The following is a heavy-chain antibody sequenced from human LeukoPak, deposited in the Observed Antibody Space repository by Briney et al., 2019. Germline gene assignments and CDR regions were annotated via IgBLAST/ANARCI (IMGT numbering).Heavy chain of an antibody. CDR3: ARHKTMAGFDY. CDR2: IYTSGST. CDR1: GDSLSSYY. V-gene: IGHV4-4*07. J-gene: IGHJ4*02. D-gene: IGHD6-19*01. Sequence: SETLSLTCTVSGDSLSSYYWSWIRQPAGKGLEWIGRIYTSGSTNYNPSLKSRVTMSLDTSNNQFSLKLSSVTAADTAVYYCARHKTMAGFDYWGQGTLVTVAS.